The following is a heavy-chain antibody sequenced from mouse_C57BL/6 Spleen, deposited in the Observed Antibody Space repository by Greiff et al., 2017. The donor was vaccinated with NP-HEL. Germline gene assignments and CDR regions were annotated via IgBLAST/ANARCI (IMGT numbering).Heavy chain of an antibody. CDR2: IDPSDSET. CDR3: ARPGDGYYVLAMDY. J-gene: IGHJ4*01. CDR1: GYTFTSYW. Sequence: QVQLQQPGAELVRPGSSVKLSCKASGYTFTSYWMHWVKQRPIQGLEWIGNIDPSDSETHYNQKFKDKATLTVDKSSSTAYMQLSSLTSEDSAVYYCARPGDGYYVLAMDYWGQGTSVTVSS. D-gene: IGHD2-3*01. V-gene: IGHV1-52*01.